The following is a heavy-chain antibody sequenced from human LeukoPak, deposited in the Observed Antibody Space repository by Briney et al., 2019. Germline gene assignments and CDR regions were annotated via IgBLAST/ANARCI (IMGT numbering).Heavy chain of an antibody. CDR3: ARGRYLTTSGGAAAGFLDY. CDR2: INHSGST. CDR1: GGSFSGYY. J-gene: IGHJ4*02. D-gene: IGHD6-13*01. V-gene: IGHV4-34*01. Sequence: SETLSLTCAVSGGSFSGYYWNWIRQSPGKGLEWIGEINHSGSTHYNPSLKSRVTISVDTSQKQFSLRLASVTAADTAVYYCARGRYLTTSGGAAAGFLDYWGQGSLVTVST.